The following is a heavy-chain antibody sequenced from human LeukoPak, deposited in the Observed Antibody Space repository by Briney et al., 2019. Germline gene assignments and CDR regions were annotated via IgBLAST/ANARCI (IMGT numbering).Heavy chain of an antibody. D-gene: IGHD3-16*01. CDR1: GGSISSGDYY. CDR3: ARVGAAGLHLGEPHYFDY. Sequence: PSESLSLTCTVSGGSISSGDYYWSWIRQPPGKGLVWFGYIYYSGSTYYNPSLKSRVTISVDTSKNQFSLKLSSVTAADTAVYYCARVGAAGLHLGEPHYFDYWGQGTLVTVSS. CDR2: IYYSGST. V-gene: IGHV4-30-4*01. J-gene: IGHJ4*02.